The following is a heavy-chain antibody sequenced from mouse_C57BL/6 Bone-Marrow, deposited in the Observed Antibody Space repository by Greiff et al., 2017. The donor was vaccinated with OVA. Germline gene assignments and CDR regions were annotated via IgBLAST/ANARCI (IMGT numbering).Heavy chain of an antibody. CDR3: ARGGQGARDY. D-gene: IGHD3-3*01. CDR1: DSEVFPIAY. Sequence: QVQLKESGSELRSPGSSVKLSCKDFDSEVFPIAYMSWVRQTPGHGFEWIGGILPSIGRTIYGEKFEDKATLDADTLSNTAYLELNSLTTEDSAIYYGARGGQGARDYWGQGTSVTVSS. J-gene: IGHJ4*01. CDR2: ILPSIGRT. V-gene: IGHV15-2*01.